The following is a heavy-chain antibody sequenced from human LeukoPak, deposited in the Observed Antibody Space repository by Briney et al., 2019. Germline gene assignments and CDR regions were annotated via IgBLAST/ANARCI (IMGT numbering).Heavy chain of an antibody. D-gene: IGHD3-22*01. CDR3: ARPTLSTRPYYYDSSGYYPGFDAFDI. CDR1: GYSFTSYW. V-gene: IGHV5-51*01. J-gene: IGHJ3*02. Sequence: LGESLKISCKGSGYSFTSYWIGWVRQMPGKGLEWMGIIYPGDSDTRYSPSFQGQVTISADKSISTAYLQWSSLKASDTAMYYCARPTLSTRPYYYDSSGYYPGFDAFDIWGQGTMVTVSS. CDR2: IYPGDSDT.